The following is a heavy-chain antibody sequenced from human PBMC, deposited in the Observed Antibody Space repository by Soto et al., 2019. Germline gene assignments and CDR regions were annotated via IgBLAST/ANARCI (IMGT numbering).Heavy chain of an antibody. D-gene: IGHD5-18*01. CDR2: ISGDGSKT. CDR1: GFRFSSDW. J-gene: IGHJ4*02. Sequence: GGSLRLSCAASGFRFSSDWMHWVRQAPGKGLVWVAGISGDGSKTVYADSVKGRFTISRDNAKNTLYLQMNTLSAEDTAVYYCAKIPPGYSYGYFYFDYWGQGTLVTVSS. CDR3: AKIPPGYSYGYFYFDY. V-gene: IGHV3-74*01.